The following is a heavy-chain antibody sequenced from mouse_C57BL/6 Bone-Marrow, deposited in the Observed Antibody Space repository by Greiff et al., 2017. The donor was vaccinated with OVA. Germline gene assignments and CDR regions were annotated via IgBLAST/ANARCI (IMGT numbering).Heavy chain of an antibody. J-gene: IGHJ2*01. V-gene: IGHV5-6*01. CDR3: ARHGDY. CDR1: GFTFSSYG. Sequence: EVQLQESGGDLVKPGGSLKLSCAASGFTFSSYGMSWVRQTPDKRLEWVATISSGGSYTYYPDSVKGRFTISSDNAKNTLYLQMSSLKSEDTAMYYCARHGDYWGQGTTLTVSS. CDR2: ISSGGSYT.